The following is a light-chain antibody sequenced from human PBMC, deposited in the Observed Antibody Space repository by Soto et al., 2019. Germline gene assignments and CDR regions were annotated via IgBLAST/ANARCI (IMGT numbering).Light chain of an antibody. CDR1: QSISSW. J-gene: IGKJ5*01. Sequence: IHMTHSPSTLSASVGYSSTITFRASQSISSWLAWYQQKPGKAPKLLIYDASNLESGVPSRFSGSGSGTEFTLTISSLQPDDFATYYCQQYNSYPITFGQGTRLEIK. CDR2: DAS. V-gene: IGKV1-5*01. CDR3: QQYNSYPIT.